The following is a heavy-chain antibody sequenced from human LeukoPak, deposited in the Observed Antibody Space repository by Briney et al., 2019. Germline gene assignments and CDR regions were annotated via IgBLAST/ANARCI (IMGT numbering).Heavy chain of an antibody. CDR3: AKGSFDV. V-gene: IGHV3-23*01. CDR2: INTGETT. CDR1: GFNVGTYA. Sequence: GESLRLSCAASGFNVGTYAMSWVRQAPGRGLEWVSCINTGETTFYADSVKGRFTISRDNSNLYLHMTSLRDEDTALYYCAKGSFDVWGQGTVVIVSS. J-gene: IGHJ3*01.